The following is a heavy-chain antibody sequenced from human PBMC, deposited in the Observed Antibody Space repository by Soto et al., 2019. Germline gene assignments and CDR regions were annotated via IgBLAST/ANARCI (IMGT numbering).Heavy chain of an antibody. V-gene: IGHV6-1*01. J-gene: IGHJ6*02. CDR1: GDSVSSNSAA. Sequence: SQTLSLTCAISGDSVSSNSAAWNWIRQSPSRGLEWLGRTYYRSKWYNDYAVSVKSRITINPDTSKNQFSLQLNSVTPEDTAVYYCARGVVVAATGYYYYGMDVWGQGTTVIISS. CDR3: ARGVVVAATGYYYYGMDV. D-gene: IGHD2-15*01. CDR2: TYYRSKWYN.